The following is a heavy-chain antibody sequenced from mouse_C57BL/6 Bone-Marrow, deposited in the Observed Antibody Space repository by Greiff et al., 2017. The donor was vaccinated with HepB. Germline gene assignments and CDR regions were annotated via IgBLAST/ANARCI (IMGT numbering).Heavy chain of an antibody. CDR2: IDPSDSYT. V-gene: IGHV1-50*01. Sequence: QVQLQQPGAELVKPGASVKLSCKASGYTFTSYWMQWVKQRPGQGLEWIGEIDPSDSYTNYNQKFKGKATLTVDTSSSTAYMQLSSLTSEDSAVYYCAREGFLYDGYLWFAYWGQGTLVTVSA. D-gene: IGHD2-3*01. CDR1: GYTFTSYW. CDR3: AREGFLYDGYLWFAY. J-gene: IGHJ3*01.